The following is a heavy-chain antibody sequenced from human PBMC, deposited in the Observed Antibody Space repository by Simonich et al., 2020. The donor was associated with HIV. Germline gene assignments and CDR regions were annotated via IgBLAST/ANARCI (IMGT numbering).Heavy chain of an antibody. CDR1: GGSISSSSYY. J-gene: IGHJ4*02. CDR2: ISYSGST. D-gene: IGHD3-9*01. V-gene: IGHV4-39*01. Sequence: QLQLQESGPGLVKPSETLSLTCSVSGGSISSSSYYWGWLRQPPGKGLEWIGSISYSGSTFYNPSLKSRVTISVDTSKNQFSLKLSSVTAADTAVYYCARGGYFDWLSNPDYWGQGTLVTVSS. CDR3: ARGGYFDWLSNPDY.